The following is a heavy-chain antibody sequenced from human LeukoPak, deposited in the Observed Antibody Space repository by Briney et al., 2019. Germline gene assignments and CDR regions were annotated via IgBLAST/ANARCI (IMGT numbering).Heavy chain of an antibody. CDR3: WRGVNNYYYYMDV. J-gene: IGHJ6*03. D-gene: IGHD3-10*01. CDR1: GGSISSSSYY. Sequence: SETLSLTCTVSGGSISSSSYYWGWIRQPPGKGLEWIGSIYYSGSTYYNPSLKSRVTISADTSKNQFSLKLSSVTAADTAVYYCWRGVNNYYYYMDVWGKGTTVTVSS. V-gene: IGHV4-39*07. CDR2: IYYSGST.